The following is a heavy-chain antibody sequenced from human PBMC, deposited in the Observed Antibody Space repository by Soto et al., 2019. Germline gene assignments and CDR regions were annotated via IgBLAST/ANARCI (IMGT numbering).Heavy chain of an antibody. V-gene: IGHV1-18*01. D-gene: IGHD6-19*01. CDR2: ISAYNGNT. CDR1: GYTFTSYG. Sequence: ASVKVSCKASGYTFTSYGISWVRQAPGQGLEWMGWISAYNGNTNYAQKLQGRVTMTTDTSTSTAYMELRSLRSDDTAVYYCARDSNPRIAVAGYNWFDPWGQGTLVTVSS. CDR3: ARDSNPRIAVAGYNWFDP. J-gene: IGHJ5*02.